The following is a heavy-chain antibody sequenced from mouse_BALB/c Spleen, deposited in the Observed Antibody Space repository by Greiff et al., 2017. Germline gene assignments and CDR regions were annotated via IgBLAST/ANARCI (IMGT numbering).Heavy chain of an antibody. CDR3: ARHEEKYYCGSSYVMAWFAY. J-gene: IGHJ3*01. Sequence: VKLQESGAGLVKPGASVKLSCKASGYTFTEYIIHWVKQRSGQGLEWIGWFYPGSGSIKYNEKFKDKATLPADKSSSTGYMELSRLTSEDSAVYFRARHEEKYYCGSSYVMAWFAYWGQGTLVTVSA. CDR2: FYPGSGSI. D-gene: IGHD1-1*01. CDR1: GYTFTEYI. V-gene: IGHV1-62-2*01.